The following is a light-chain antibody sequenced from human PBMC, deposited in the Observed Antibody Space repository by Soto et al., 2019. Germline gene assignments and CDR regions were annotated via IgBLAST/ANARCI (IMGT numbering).Light chain of an antibody. J-gene: IGLJ2*01. CDR2: SNN. CDR3: EAWDDSLNGVV. CDR1: SSNIGSNN. Sequence: QSVLTQTPSASGTPGQRVNLSCSGSSSNIGSNNVNWYQQLPGTAPKLLIYSNNQRPSGVPDRFSGSKSGTSASLAISGLQSEDEADYYCEAWDDSLNGVVFGGGTKLTVL. V-gene: IGLV1-44*01.